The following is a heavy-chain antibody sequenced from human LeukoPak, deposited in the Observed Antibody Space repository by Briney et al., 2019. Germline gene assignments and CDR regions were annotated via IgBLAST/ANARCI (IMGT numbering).Heavy chain of an antibody. CDR1: GFTVSSNY. Sequence: GGSLRLSCAASGFTVSSNYMSWVRPAPGKGLGWVSVIYSGGSTYYADSVKGRFTISRDNSKNTLYLQMNSLRAEDTAVYYCARAEFYGDYLSTYDYWGQGTLVTVSS. CDR2: IYSGGST. CDR3: ARAEFYGDYLSTYDY. D-gene: IGHD4-17*01. V-gene: IGHV3-53*01. J-gene: IGHJ4*02.